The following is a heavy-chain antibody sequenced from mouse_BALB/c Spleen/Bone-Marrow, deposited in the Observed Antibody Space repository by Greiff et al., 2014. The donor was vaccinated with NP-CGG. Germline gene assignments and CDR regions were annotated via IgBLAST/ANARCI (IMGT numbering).Heavy chain of an antibody. V-gene: IGHV14-3*02. Sequence: EVQVVESGAELVKPGASVKLSCTASGFNIKDTYMHWVKQRPEQGLEWIGRIDPANGNTKYDPKFQGKATITADTSSNTAYLQLSGLTSEDTAVYYCANYYYGSSLFAYWGQGTLVTVSA. J-gene: IGHJ3*01. D-gene: IGHD1-1*01. CDR3: ANYYYGSSLFAY. CDR2: IDPANGNT. CDR1: GFNIKDTY.